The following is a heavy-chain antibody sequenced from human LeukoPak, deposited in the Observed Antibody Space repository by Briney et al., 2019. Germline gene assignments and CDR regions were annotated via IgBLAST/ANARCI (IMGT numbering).Heavy chain of an antibody. J-gene: IGHJ4*02. CDR2: ISSNGGST. CDR1: GCTFSSYA. V-gene: IGHV3-64*01. CDR3: ARGVSSSWYYNHQFDY. D-gene: IGHD6-13*01. Sequence: GGSLRLSCAASGCTFSSYAMHWVREAPGKGLEYVSAISSNGGSTYYANSVKGRFTISRDNAKNSLYLQMNSLRAEDTAVYYCARGVSSSWYYNHQFDYWGQGTLVTVSS.